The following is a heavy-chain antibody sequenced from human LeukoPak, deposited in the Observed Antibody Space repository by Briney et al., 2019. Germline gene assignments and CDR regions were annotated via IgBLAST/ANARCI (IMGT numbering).Heavy chain of an antibody. CDR3: ARESYWGSSAKGFDY. D-gene: IGHD7-27*01. Sequence: GGSLRLSCAVSGFTFTSYSMNWFRQAPGKGLEWVSYISSSSSNIYYADSVKGRFTISRDNAKNSMYLQMNSLRDEDTAVYYCARESYWGSSAKGFDYWGQGTLVTVSS. CDR2: ISSSSSNI. V-gene: IGHV3-48*02. J-gene: IGHJ4*02. CDR1: GFTFTSYS.